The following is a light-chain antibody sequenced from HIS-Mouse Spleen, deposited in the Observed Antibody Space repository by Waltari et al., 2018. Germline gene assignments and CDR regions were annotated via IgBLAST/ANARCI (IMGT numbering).Light chain of an antibody. CDR2: EDN. CDR3: QSYDSSNVV. J-gene: IGLJ2*01. Sequence: NFMLTQPHSVSESPGKTVTISCTGSSGSIASNYVQWYLQRPGSAPTTVIYEDNQRPSGVPDRFSGSIDSSSNSASLTISGLKTEDEADYYCQSYDSSNVVFGGGTKLTVL. V-gene: IGLV6-57*02. CDR1: SGSIASNY.